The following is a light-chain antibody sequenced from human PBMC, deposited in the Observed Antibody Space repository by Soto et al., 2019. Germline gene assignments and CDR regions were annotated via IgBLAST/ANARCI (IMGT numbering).Light chain of an antibody. J-gene: IGKJ5*01. V-gene: IGKV3-20*01. CDR1: QSVSRNY. CDR2: DAS. Sequence: EIGLTQSPGTLSLSPRERATLSCRASQSVSRNYLAWFQKKPGQAPRLLIYDASTRATGIPDKFGGSGSGTDFTLTISRLEPEDFAVYFCQQYFTSPITFGQGTRLEIK. CDR3: QQYFTSPIT.